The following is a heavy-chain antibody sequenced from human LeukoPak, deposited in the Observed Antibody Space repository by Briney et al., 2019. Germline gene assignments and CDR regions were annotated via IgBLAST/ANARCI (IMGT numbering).Heavy chain of an antibody. CDR3: AKAITYYYDSSGLAP. CDR1: GFTFSSYA. V-gene: IGHV3-23*01. CDR2: ISGSGGST. J-gene: IGHJ5*02. Sequence: PGGSLRLSCAASGFTFSSYAMYWVRQAPGKGLEWVSAISGSGGSTYYADSVKGRFTISRDNSKNTLYLQMNSLRAEDTAVYYCAKAITYYYDSSGLAPWSQGTLVTVSS. D-gene: IGHD3-22*01.